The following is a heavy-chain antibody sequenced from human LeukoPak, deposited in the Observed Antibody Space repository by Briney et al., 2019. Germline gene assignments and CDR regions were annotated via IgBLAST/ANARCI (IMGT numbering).Heavy chain of an antibody. Sequence: GGSLRLSCTASGFSFSYCVLNWVRQAPGKGLEWVAVISSDLNNKYYADSVKGRFTISRDNFKSTLYLQMDSLRPEDTALYYCAREHDAFDIWGQGTMVTVSS. CDR3: AREHDAFDI. CDR1: GFSFSYCV. CDR2: ISSDLNNK. V-gene: IGHV3-30-3*01. J-gene: IGHJ3*02.